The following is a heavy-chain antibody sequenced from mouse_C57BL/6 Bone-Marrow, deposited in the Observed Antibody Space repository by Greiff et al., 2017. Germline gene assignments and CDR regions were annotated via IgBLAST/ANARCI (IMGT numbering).Heavy chain of an antibody. J-gene: IGHJ2*01. Sequence: EVKLVESGGDLVKPGGSLKLSCAASGFTFSSYGMSWVRQTPDKRLEWVATISSGGSYTYYTDSVKGRFTISRDNAKNTLYLQMSSLKSEDKAMYYCARHTLYYFDYWGQGTTLTVSS. CDR1: GFTFSSYG. D-gene: IGHD5-1-1*01. V-gene: IGHV5-6*02. CDR2: ISSGGSYT. CDR3: ARHTLYYFDY.